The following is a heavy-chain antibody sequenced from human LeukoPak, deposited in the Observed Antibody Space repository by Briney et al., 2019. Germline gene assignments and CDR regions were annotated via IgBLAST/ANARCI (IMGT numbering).Heavy chain of an antibody. Sequence: GGSLRLSCAASGFTVSGKYMNWVRQAPGNGLQWVSVLYSGGTTYYADSVKGRLTISRDDSKNTLYLQMDSLRAEDTAVYYCARDLGSNGWGIFDYWGQGTLVTVSS. V-gene: IGHV3-66*01. CDR1: GFTVSGKY. CDR2: LYSGGTT. J-gene: IGHJ4*02. D-gene: IGHD2-8*01. CDR3: ARDLGSNGWGIFDY.